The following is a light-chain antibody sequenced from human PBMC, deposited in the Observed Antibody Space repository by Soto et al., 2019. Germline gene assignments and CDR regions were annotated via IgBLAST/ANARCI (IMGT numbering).Light chain of an antibody. CDR2: AAS. CDR1: RTINTY. CDR3: QQTYSNFVS. Sequence: DVRMTQSPSSLSASVGDTITITCRASRTINTYLNWFQQKPGEPPRLLIYAASSLQSGVPSRFSGSGSGTDFTLTISSLQPEDFGTYYCQQTYSNFVSFGGGTKVDIK. J-gene: IGKJ4*01. V-gene: IGKV1-39*01.